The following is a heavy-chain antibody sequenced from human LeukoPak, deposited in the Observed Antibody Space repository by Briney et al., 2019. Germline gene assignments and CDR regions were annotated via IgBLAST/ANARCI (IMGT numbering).Heavy chain of an antibody. J-gene: IGHJ4*02. Sequence: GGSLRLSCAASGFTVSSNYMSWVRQAPGKGLEWVSVFYSGGSTYYADSVEGRFTISRDNSKSTLYLQMNSLRAEDTAVYYCARGRYSSSSGWFLDYWGQGTLVTVSS. D-gene: IGHD6-6*01. CDR1: GFTVSSNY. V-gene: IGHV3-66*02. CDR2: FYSGGST. CDR3: ARGRYSSSSGWFLDY.